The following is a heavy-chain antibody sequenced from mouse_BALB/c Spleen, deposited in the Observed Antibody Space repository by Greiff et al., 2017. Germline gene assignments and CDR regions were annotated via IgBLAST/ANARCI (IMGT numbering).Heavy chain of an antibody. Sequence: VHLVESGPELVKPGASVKMSCKASGYTFTDYVISWVKQRTGQGLEWIGEIYPGSGSTYYNEKFKGKATLTADKSSNTAYMQLSSLTSEDSAVYFCARSYPDYWGQGTTLTVSS. V-gene: IGHV1-77*01. CDR3: ARSYPDY. CDR1: GYTFTDYV. J-gene: IGHJ2*01. CDR2: IYPGSGST. D-gene: IGHD2-10*01.